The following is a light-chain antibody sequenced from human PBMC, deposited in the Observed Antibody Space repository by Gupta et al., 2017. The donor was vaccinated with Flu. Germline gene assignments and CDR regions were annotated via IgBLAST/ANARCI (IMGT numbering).Light chain of an antibody. CDR2: DAS. V-gene: IGKV3-11*01. J-gene: IGKJ2*01. CDR1: QSVRNK. CDR3: QQHSCLPMST. Sequence: VTLYLSPGDSAIRSCRARQSVRNKLAWCEQRPLQPPSLLMYDASTRDAGVKARFCGGGSGKYLSLTITTREQEEFAGYYFQQHSCLPMSTFGQGTKVEIK.